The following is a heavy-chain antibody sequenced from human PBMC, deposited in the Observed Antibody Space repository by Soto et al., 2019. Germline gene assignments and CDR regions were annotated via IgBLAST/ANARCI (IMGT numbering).Heavy chain of an antibody. CDR2: ISESGDGT. D-gene: IGHD3-3*01. Sequence: GGSLRLSCAASGFTFNTYAMTWVRQAPGKGLEWVSLISESGDGTYYADSVKGRFTISRDNSQRTLNLQMNSLRAEDTAVYYCAKNGDFWSWGIDVWGQGTTVTVSS. J-gene: IGHJ6*02. V-gene: IGHV3-23*01. CDR3: AKNGDFWSWGIDV. CDR1: GFTFNTYA.